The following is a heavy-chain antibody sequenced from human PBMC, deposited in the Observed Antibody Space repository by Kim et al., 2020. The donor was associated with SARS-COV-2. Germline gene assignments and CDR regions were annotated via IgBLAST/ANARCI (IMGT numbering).Heavy chain of an antibody. D-gene: IGHD1-26*01. CDR1: GFTFSSYA. CDR3: ARDQLIPHSGYYYGMDV. Sequence: GGSLRLSCAASGFTFSSYAMHWVRQAPGKGLEWVAVISYDGSNKYYADSVKGRFTISRDNSKNTLYLQMNSLRAEDTAVYYCARDQLIPHSGYYYGMDVWGQGTTVTVSS. J-gene: IGHJ6*02. CDR2: ISYDGSNK. V-gene: IGHV3-30-3*01.